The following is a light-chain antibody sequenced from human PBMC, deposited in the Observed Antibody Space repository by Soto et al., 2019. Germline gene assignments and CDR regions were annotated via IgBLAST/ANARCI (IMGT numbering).Light chain of an antibody. J-gene: IGLJ2*01. Sequence: QSVLTQPPSVSGAPGQRVTISCTGSSSNIGAAYGVHWYQQLPGTAPKLLIFGNTNRPSGVPDRFSGSKSGTSASLAITGLQAEDEADYYCQSYDSSLSGWVFGGGTKLTVL. V-gene: IGLV1-40*01. CDR2: GNT. CDR1: SSNIGAAYG. CDR3: QSYDSSLSGWV.